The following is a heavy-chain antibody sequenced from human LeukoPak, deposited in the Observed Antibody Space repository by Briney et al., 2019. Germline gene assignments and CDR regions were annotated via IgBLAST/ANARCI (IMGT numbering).Heavy chain of an antibody. J-gene: IGHJ4*02. Sequence: GGSLRLSFAASGFTFSSYWMSWVRQAPGKGLEWEANINQDGSEKYFVDSVKGRFTISRDNAKNSLSLQMNSLRVEDTAVYYCARDSDSSGYYYEYYFDYWGQGTLVTVSS. CDR3: ARDSDSSGYYYEYYFDY. CDR2: INQDGSEK. CDR1: GFTFSSYW. V-gene: IGHV3-7*01. D-gene: IGHD3-22*01.